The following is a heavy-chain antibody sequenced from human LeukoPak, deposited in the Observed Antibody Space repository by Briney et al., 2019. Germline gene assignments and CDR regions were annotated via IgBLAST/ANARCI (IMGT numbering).Heavy chain of an antibody. CDR2: ISSRSFTI. D-gene: IGHD6-19*01. J-gene: IGHJ3*02. Sequence: PGGSLRLSCAASGFTFSNYAMSWVRQAPGKGLDWVSYISSRSFTIYYADSVKGRFTISRDNAKNSLYLEMNSLRDEDTAVYYCARSAIAVAGYDAFDIWGQGTVVTVSS. CDR1: GFTFSNYA. V-gene: IGHV3-48*02. CDR3: ARSAIAVAGYDAFDI.